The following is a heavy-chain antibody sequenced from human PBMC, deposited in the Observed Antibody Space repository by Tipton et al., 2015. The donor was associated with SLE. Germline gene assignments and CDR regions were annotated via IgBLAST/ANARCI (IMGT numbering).Heavy chain of an antibody. CDR1: GGSMRSSSYY. CDR3: ARLGYCSGGSCFENWFDP. Sequence: TLSLTCTVSGGSMRSSSYYWGWIRQTPGKGLEWIGSIYYSGRTYYNPSLKSRVTIYVDTPKNQFSLKLSFVTAADTAVYYCARLGYCSGGSCFENWFDPWGQGTLVTVSS. V-gene: IGHV4-39*01. D-gene: IGHD2-15*01. CDR2: IYYSGRT. J-gene: IGHJ5*02.